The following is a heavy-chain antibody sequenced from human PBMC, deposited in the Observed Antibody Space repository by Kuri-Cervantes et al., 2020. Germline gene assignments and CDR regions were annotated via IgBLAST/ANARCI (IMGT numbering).Heavy chain of an antibody. D-gene: IGHD2-15*01. CDR3: ARVVAALDY. CDR2: MHERGST. J-gene: IGHJ4*02. V-gene: IGHV4-59*12. Sequence: SETLSLTCTVSGGSISSYYWSWIRQPPGKGLEWIGSMHERGSTYYNPSLKSQVTISGDTSKNQFSLKLSSVTAADTAVYYCARVVAALDYWGQGTLVTVSS. CDR1: GGSISSYY.